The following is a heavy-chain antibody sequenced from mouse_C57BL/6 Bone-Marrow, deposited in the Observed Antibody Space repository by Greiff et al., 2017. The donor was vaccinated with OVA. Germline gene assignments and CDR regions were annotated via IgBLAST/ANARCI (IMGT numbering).Heavy chain of an antibody. J-gene: IGHJ1*03. CDR2: ISSGGDYI. CDR3: TGGDSSRPHVDV. CDR1: GFTFSSYA. V-gene: IGHV5-9-1*02. Sequence: EVKVVESGEGLVKPGGSLKLSCAASGFTFSSYAMSWVRQTPEKRLEWVAYISSGGDYIYYADTVKGRFTISRDNARNTMYLQMSSLKSEDTAMDYCTGGDSSRPHVDVWGTGTTVTVSS. D-gene: IGHD1-1*01.